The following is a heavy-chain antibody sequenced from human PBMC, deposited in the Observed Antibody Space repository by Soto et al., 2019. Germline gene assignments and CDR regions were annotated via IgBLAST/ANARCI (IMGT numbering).Heavy chain of an antibody. D-gene: IGHD2-15*01. CDR2: IIPIFGTA. Sequence: SVKVSCKASGGTFSIYAISWVRQAPGQGLEWMGGIIPIFGTANYAQKFQGRVTITADESTSTAYMELSSLRSEDTAVYYCASCSGGSCYHPSAYYYYGLDVWGQGTTVSVSS. CDR3: ASCSGGSCYHPSAYYYYGLDV. CDR1: GGTFSIYA. J-gene: IGHJ6*02. V-gene: IGHV1-69*13.